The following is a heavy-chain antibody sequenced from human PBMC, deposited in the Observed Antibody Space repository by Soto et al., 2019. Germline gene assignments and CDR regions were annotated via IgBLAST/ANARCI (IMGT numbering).Heavy chain of an antibody. CDR2: IDPSDSYT. D-gene: IGHD2-2*01. Sequence: GESLKISCQGLGYSFTNNWIGWVRQMPGHGLEWMGRIDPSDSYTNYGPSFQGHVTISADKSISTAYLQWSSLKASDTAMYYCARLAVDYCSSTSCYAYYYYGMDVWGQGTTVTVSS. CDR1: GYSFTNNW. V-gene: IGHV5-10-1*01. J-gene: IGHJ6*02. CDR3: ARLAVDYCSSTSCYAYYYYGMDV.